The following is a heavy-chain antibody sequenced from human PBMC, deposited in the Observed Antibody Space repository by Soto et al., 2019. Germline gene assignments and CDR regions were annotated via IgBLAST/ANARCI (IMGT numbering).Heavy chain of an antibody. CDR3: ARARQGYSSLSFYYYMDV. D-gene: IGHD6-13*01. V-gene: IGHV4-59*01. Sequence: PSETLSLTCTVSGGSISSYYWSWIRQPPGKGLEWIGYIYYSGSTNYNPSLKSRVTISVDTSKNQFSLKLSSVTAADTAVYYCARARQGYSSLSFYYYMDVWGKGTTVTVSS. CDR1: GGSISSYY. CDR2: IYYSGST. J-gene: IGHJ6*03.